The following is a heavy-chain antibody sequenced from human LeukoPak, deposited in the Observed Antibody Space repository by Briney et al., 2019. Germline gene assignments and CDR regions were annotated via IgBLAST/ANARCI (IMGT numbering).Heavy chain of an antibody. V-gene: IGHV4-34*01. D-gene: IGHD1-26*01. CDR3: ARHPKKNGIVGATIYD. CDR2: INHSGST. CDR1: GGSFSGYY. Sequence: SETLSLTCAVYGGSFSGYYWSWIRQPPGKGLEWIGEINHSGSTDYNPSLKSRVTISVDTSKNQFSLKLSSVTAADTAVYYCARHPKKNGIVGATIYDWGQGTLVTVSS. J-gene: IGHJ4*02.